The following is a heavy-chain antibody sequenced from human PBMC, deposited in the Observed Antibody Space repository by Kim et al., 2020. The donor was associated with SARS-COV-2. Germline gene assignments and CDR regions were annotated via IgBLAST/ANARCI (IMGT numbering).Heavy chain of an antibody. CDR3: TRGAPYGSGNGRSFAP. CDR2: IFYSGST. D-gene: IGHD3-10*01. J-gene: IGHJ5*02. CDR1: GGSVNSGNYY. V-gene: IGHV4-61*03. Sequence: SETLSLTCTVSGGSVNSGNYYWSWIRQPPGKGLGWIGYIFYSGSTTCNPSLTSRVIISVDTSKNPFPLKLNSVTAAGTAVYYCTRGAPYGSGNGRSFAPWGQGTLVTVSS.